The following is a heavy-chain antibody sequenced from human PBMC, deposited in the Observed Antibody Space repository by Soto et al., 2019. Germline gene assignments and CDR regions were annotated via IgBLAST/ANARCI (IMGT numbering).Heavy chain of an antibody. CDR3: ARYWGVGNYYDYGMDV. J-gene: IGHJ6*02. CDR2: INHSGST. CDR1: GGSFSGYY. Sequence: KTSETLSLTCAVYGGSFSGYYWSWIRQPPGKGLEWIGEINHSGSTNYNPSLKSRVTISVDTSKNQFSLKLSSVTAADTAVYYCARYWGVGNYYDYGMDVWGQGTTVTVS. D-gene: IGHD3-10*01. V-gene: IGHV4-34*01.